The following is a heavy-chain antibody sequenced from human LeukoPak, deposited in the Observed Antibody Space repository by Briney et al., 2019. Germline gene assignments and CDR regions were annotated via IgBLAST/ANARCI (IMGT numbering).Heavy chain of an antibody. J-gene: IGHJ5*02. D-gene: IGHD6-13*01. V-gene: IGHV4-4*07. CDR3: ARDVVAAAGRRPDRGYNWFDP. Sequence: TPSETLSLTCAVYGGSFSGYYWSWIRQPAGKGLEWIGRIYTSGSTNYNPSLKSRVTMSVDTSKNQFSLKLSSVTAADTAVYYCARDVVAAAGRRPDRGYNWFDPWGQGTLVTVSS. CDR2: IYTSGST. CDR1: GGSFSGYY.